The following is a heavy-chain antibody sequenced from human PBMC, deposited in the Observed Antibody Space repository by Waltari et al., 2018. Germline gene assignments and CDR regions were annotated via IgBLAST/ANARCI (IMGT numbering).Heavy chain of an antibody. V-gene: IGHV6-1*01. CDR2: TYYRSKWYN. J-gene: IGHJ6*02. Sequence: QVQLQQSGPGLVKPSQTLPLTCAISGDSVSRNSAAWNWIRQSPSKGLAGLGRTYYRSKWYNDYAVSVKRRITINPDTSKNQFSRQLNSVTPEDTAVYYCARDRGSSWYDYYYYYGMDVWGQGTTVTVSS. CDR3: ARDRGSSWYDYYYYYGMDV. D-gene: IGHD6-13*01. CDR1: GDSVSRNSAA.